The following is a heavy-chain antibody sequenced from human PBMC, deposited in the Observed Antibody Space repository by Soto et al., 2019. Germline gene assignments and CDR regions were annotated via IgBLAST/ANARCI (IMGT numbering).Heavy chain of an antibody. CDR2: IIGGST. Sequence: GGSQRLSYAASGFTFSNYVVNWVRQAPGKGLEWVSTIIGGSTAYTDSVKGRFIISRDNSKNTLNLQMNSLRVEDTAVYYCVKGGLNHDVLFDSWGQGTLVTVSS. D-gene: IGHD3-10*02. CDR3: VKGGLNHDVLFDS. CDR1: GFTFSNYV. V-gene: IGHV3-23*01. J-gene: IGHJ5*01.